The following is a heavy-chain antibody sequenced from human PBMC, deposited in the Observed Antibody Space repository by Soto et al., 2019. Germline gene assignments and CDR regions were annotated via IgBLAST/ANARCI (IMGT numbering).Heavy chain of an antibody. CDR3: ASQVLLWFGDDAFDI. CDR2: IYPGDLNT. Sequence: PGESLKISCKGSGYTFSNYWIVWVRQMPGKGLEWMGIIYPGDLNTRYSPSFQGQVTISADKSISTAYLQWSSLKASDTAMYYCASQVLLWFGDDAFDIWGQGTMVT. CDR1: GYTFSNYW. D-gene: IGHD3-10*01. V-gene: IGHV5-51*01. J-gene: IGHJ3*02.